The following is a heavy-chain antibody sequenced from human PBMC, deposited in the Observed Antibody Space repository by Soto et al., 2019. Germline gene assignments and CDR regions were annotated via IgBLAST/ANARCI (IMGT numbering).Heavy chain of an antibody. D-gene: IGHD3-22*01. CDR2: INHSGST. J-gene: IGHJ4*02. CDR3: ARGTSETYYYDSSGYYYFDY. V-gene: IGHV4-59*12. CDR1: GGSISSYY. Sequence: SETLSLTCTVSGGSISSYYWSWIRQPPGKGLEWIGDINHSGSTNYNPSLKSRVTISVDTSKNQFSPKLSSVTAADTAVYYCARGTSETYYYDSSGYYYFDYWGQGTLVTVSS.